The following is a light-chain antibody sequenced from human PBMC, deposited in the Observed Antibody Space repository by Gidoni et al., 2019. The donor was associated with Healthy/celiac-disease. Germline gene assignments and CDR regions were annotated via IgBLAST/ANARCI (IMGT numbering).Light chain of an antibody. Sequence: VLPQSQDSLPVSLGEKATINCKSSQSVLSSSNNKNYLAWYQQKPGKPPKLLIYWASTRESGVPDRFSGSGSGTDFTLTISSLQAEDVAVYYCQQYYSTPYTFGQGTKVEIK. V-gene: IGKV4-1*01. J-gene: IGKJ2*01. CDR3: QQYYSTPYT. CDR1: QSVLSSSNNKNY. CDR2: WAS.